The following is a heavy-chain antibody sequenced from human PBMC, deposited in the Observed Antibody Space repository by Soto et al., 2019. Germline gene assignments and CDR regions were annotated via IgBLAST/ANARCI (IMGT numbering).Heavy chain of an antibody. V-gene: IGHV4-59*01. D-gene: IGHD6-6*01. CDR2: IYYSGST. CDR3: ARAESSSAYYYYYGMDV. J-gene: IGHJ6*02. Sequence: PSETLSLTCTVSGGSISSYYWSWIRQPPGKGLEWIGYIYYSGSTNYNPSLKSRVTISVDTSKNQFSLQLSSVTAADTAVYYCARAESSSAYYYYYGMDVWAQGTTVTVSS. CDR1: GGSISSYY.